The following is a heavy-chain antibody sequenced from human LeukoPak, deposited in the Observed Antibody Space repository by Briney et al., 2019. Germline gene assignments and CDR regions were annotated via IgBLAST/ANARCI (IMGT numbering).Heavy chain of an antibody. V-gene: IGHV3-11*01. Sequence: GGSLRLSCAASGFTFSDYYMSWIRQAPGKGLEWGSYISSSGSTIYYADSVKGRFTISRDNAKNSLYLQMNSLRAEDTAVYYCARVTYYYDSSGSSYYYGMDVWGQGTTVTVSS. CDR2: ISSSGSTI. CDR1: GFTFSDYY. D-gene: IGHD3-22*01. CDR3: ARVTYYYDSSGSSYYYGMDV. J-gene: IGHJ6*02.